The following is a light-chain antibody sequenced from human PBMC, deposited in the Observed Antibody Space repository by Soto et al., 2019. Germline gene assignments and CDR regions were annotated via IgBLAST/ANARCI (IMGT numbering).Light chain of an antibody. V-gene: IGKV3-15*01. CDR1: QSVSSN. Sequence: EIVMTQSPATLSVSPGERATLSCRASQSVSSNLAWYQQKPCQAPRLLIYGASTRATGIPARFSGSGSGTEFTLTISSLQSEDFAVYYCQQYNNWSITFGQGTRLEIK. CDR2: GAS. CDR3: QQYNNWSIT. J-gene: IGKJ5*01.